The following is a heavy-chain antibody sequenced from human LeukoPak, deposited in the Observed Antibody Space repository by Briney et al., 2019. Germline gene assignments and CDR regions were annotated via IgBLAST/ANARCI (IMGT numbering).Heavy chain of an antibody. Sequence: ASVKVSCKASGYIFTDYAIHWVRQAPGQRLEWMAWINSDNGDTKYSQKFQGRVTITRDTSANTAYMDLSSLRSEDTAVYYCARDYSTVTTVYYFDYWGQGTLVTVSS. J-gene: IGHJ4*02. V-gene: IGHV1-3*01. CDR2: INSDNGDT. D-gene: IGHD4-17*01. CDR3: ARDYSTVTTVYYFDY. CDR1: GYIFTDYA.